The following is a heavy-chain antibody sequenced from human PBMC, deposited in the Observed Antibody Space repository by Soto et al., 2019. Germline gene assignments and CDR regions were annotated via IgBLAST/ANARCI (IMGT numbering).Heavy chain of an antibody. Sequence: TSENVSLTCAVSAYSISSGYYWGWIRQPPGKSPEWVGRTYHSVSTHYHSSSKSRVTISVDTSKNEFSLKLSSDSAAATSVYYCARDTRRYFDWLIEHPYFDDWGQGTQVTVSS. J-gene: IGHJ4*02. D-gene: IGHD3-9*01. CDR3: ARDTRRYFDWLIEHPYFDD. CDR2: TYHSVST. CDR1: AYSISSGYY. V-gene: IGHV4-38-2*02.